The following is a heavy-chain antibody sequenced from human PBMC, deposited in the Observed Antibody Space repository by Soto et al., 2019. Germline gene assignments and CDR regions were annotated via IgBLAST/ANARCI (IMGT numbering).Heavy chain of an antibody. V-gene: IGHV3-33*01. D-gene: IGHD2-15*01. J-gene: IGHJ3*02. CDR3: TRDQLGYCSGGSCYSVAFDI. Sequence: SLRLSCAASGFTFSSYGMHWVRQAPGKGLEWVAVIWYDGSNKYYADSVKGRFTISRDNSRNTLYLQMNSLRAEDTAVYYCTRDQLGYCSGGSCYSVAFDIWGQGTMVTVSS. CDR1: GFTFSSYG. CDR2: IWYDGSNK.